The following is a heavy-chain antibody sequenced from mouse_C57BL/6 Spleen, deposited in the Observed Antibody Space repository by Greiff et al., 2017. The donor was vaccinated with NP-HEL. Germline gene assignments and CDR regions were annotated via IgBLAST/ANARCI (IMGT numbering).Heavy chain of an antibody. D-gene: IGHD1-1*01. V-gene: IGHV2-2*01. Sequence: VKLQESGPGLVQPSQSLSITCTVSGFSLTSYGVHWVRQSPGKGLEWLGVIWRGGSTDYNAAFISRLGISKDNSKSQVFFKMNSLQADDTAIYYCASPYYYGSSIYAMDYWGQGTSVTVSS. CDR1: GFSLTSYG. J-gene: IGHJ4*01. CDR2: IWRGGST. CDR3: ASPYYYGSSIYAMDY.